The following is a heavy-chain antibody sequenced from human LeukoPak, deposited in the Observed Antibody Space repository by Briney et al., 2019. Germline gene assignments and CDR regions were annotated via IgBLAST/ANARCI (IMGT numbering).Heavy chain of an antibody. CDR1: GFSFSEYY. D-gene: IGHD1-26*01. CDR2: ISSGSSYT. Sequence: PGLSLRLSCAASGFSFSEYYMSWIRQAPGKGLEWVSCISSGSSYTNYTDSVKGRLTISRDNAKRSLYLQMNSLTAEDTAVYYCARSGGTYGWFDPWGQGTLVTVSS. V-gene: IGHV3-11*03. CDR3: ARSGGTYGWFDP. J-gene: IGHJ5*02.